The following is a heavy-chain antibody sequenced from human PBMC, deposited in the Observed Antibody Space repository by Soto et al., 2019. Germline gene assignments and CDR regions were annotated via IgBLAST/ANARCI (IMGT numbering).Heavy chain of an antibody. CDR1: GGSFSGYY. Sequence: QVQLQQWGAGLLKPSETLSLTCAVYGGSFSGYYWSWIRQPPGKGLEWIGEINHSGSTNYNPSLKSRVTISVDTSKNQFSLKLSSVTAADTAVYYCARSHDGYCSSTSCHHYYYYYMDVWGKGTTVTVSS. V-gene: IGHV4-34*01. CDR3: ARSHDGYCSSTSCHHYYYYYMDV. CDR2: INHSGST. J-gene: IGHJ6*03. D-gene: IGHD2-2*01.